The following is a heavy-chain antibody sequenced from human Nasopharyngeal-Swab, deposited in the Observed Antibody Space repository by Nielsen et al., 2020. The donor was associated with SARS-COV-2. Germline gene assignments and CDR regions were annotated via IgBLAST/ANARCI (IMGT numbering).Heavy chain of an antibody. V-gene: IGHV3-15*01. J-gene: IGHJ6*02. D-gene: IGHD5-18*01. CDR3: TKEEWIQLWLRYHGMDV. CDR1: GVTLSNAW. Sequence: GGSLRLSCAASGVTLSNAWMSWVRQAPGKGLEWVGHIKSKADGETRDYAAPVKGRFIISRDDSQNTLYLQMNSLKTEDTAVYYCTKEEWIQLWLRYHGMDVWGQGTTVTVSS. CDR2: IKSKADGETR.